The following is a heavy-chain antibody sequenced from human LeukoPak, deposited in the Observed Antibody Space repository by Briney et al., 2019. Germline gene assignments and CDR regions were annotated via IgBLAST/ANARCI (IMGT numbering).Heavy chain of an antibody. V-gene: IGHV3-48*01. Sequence: GGSLRLSCAASGFTFSSYSMNWVRQAPGKGPEWVSYIHKSGSTIYYADSVKGRFTISRDNAKSSLYLQMNSLRAEDTAVYYCARHPPKMGGGYYLDYWGQGTLVTVSS. CDR1: GFTFSSYS. CDR2: IHKSGSTI. J-gene: IGHJ4*02. D-gene: IGHD3-3*01. CDR3: ARHPPKMGGGYYLDY.